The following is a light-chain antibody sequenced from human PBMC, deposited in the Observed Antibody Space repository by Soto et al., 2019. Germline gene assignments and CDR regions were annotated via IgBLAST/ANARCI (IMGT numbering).Light chain of an antibody. CDR1: QSVTNW. J-gene: IGKJ2*01. V-gene: IGKV1-5*01. Sequence: DIQMTQSPSTLSASVGDRVTITCRASQSVTNWLAWYQQNPGKAHNLLIYDASRLQSGIPSRFSGSGSGTEFTLTISSLQPDDFATYYCQQYTTYPYTFGQGTKLEIK. CDR2: DAS. CDR3: QQYTTYPYT.